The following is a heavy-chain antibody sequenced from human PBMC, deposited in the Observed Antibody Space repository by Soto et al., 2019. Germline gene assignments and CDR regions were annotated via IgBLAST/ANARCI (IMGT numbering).Heavy chain of an antibody. Sequence: SETLSLTCAVYGGSFSGYYWSWIRQPPGKGLEWIGEINHSGNTNYNPSLKSRVTMSVDTSRNQFSLKLTSVTAADTAVYYCALRMTPVTLLSYCSQG. D-gene: IGHD4-4*01. V-gene: IGHV4-34*01. CDR1: GGSFSGYY. CDR3: ALRMTPVTLLSY. CDR2: INHSGNT. J-gene: IGHJ4*02.